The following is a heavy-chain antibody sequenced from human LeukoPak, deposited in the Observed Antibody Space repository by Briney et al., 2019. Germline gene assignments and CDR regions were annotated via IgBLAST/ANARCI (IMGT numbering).Heavy chain of an antibody. Sequence: ASVKVSCKASGYTFTGYYMHWLRQAPGQGLEWMGWMNPNNGNTGYAQKFQGRVTLTRDTSINTAYMELSSLSSEDTAIYYCARMNKSGANNWFDPWGQGTLVTVSS. CDR3: ARMNKSGANNWFDP. CDR2: MNPNNGNT. D-gene: IGHD1/OR15-1a*01. J-gene: IGHJ5*02. CDR1: GYTFTGYY. V-gene: IGHV1-8*03.